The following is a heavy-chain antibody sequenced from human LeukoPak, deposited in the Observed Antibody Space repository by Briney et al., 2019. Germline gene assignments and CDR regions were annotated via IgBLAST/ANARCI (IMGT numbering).Heavy chain of an antibody. CDR1: GFSLSTSGVG. Sequence: SGPTLVNPTQSLTLTCTFSGFSLSTSGVGVGWIRQPPGKALEWLALIYWNDDKRYSPSLKSRLTITKDTSKNQVVLTMTNMDPVDTATYYCARAYSSSYGFDYWGQGTLVTVSS. D-gene: IGHD6-6*01. J-gene: IGHJ4*02. CDR3: ARAYSSSYGFDY. CDR2: IYWNDDK. V-gene: IGHV2-5*01.